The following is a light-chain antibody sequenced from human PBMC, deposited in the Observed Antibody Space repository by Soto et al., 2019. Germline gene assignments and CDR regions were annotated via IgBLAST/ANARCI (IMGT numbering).Light chain of an antibody. CDR3: QQRSNWLFT. V-gene: IGKV3-11*01. J-gene: IGKJ5*01. CDR1: QSVSSY. CDR2: DAS. Sequence: EIVLTQSPATLSLSPGERATLSCRASQSVSSYLAWYQHKPGQAPRLLIYDASTRATDIPARFSGSGSGTDFTLTISSLEPEDFAVYYCQQRSNWLFTFGQGTRLEIK.